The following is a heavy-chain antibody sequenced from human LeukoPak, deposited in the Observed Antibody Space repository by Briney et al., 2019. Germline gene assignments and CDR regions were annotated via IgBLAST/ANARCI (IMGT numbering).Heavy chain of an antibody. CDR3: ARDRFGDYVFDS. D-gene: IGHD4-17*01. V-gene: IGHV3-66*01. CDR1: GFTVSRNY. Sequence: GGSLRLSCAASGFTVSRNYMSWVRQAPGKGLEWVSVIYSGGDTYYADSVKGRFTISRDNSKNTLHLQMNSLRAEDTAVYYCARDRFGDYVFDSWGQGTLVTVSS. CDR2: IYSGGDT. J-gene: IGHJ4*02.